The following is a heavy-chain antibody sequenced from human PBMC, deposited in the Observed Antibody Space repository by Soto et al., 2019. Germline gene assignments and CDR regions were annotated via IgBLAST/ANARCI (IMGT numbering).Heavy chain of an antibody. V-gene: IGHV3-9*01. J-gene: IGHJ5*02. D-gene: IGHD5-18*01. CDR2: ISWNSGSI. CDR1: GFTFDDYA. CDR3: AKDTGYSFNWFDP. Sequence: GGSLRLSCAASGFTFDDYAMHWVRQAPGKGLEWVSGISWNSGSIGYADSVKGRFTISRDNAKNSLYLQMNSLRAEDTALYYCAKDTGYSFNWFDPWGQGTLVTVSS.